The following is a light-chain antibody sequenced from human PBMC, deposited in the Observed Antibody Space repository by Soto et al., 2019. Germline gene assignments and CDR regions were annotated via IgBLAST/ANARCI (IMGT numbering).Light chain of an antibody. CDR1: RSDVGGYKY. CDR2: DFT. J-gene: IGLJ1*01. V-gene: IGLV2-14*01. Sequence: QSVLTQPASVSGSPGQSITISCTGTRSDVGGYKYVSWYQQHPDKAPKLIIYDFTNRPSGISNRFSGSKSGNTASLTFSGLHAEDEADYYCSSYTSSSSYVFGTGTKVTVL. CDR3: SSYTSSSSYV.